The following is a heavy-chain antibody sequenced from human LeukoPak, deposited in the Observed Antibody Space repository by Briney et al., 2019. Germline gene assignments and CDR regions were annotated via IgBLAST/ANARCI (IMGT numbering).Heavy chain of an antibody. CDR3: ASQEYYYDSSGYANWFDP. Sequence: SETLSLTCTVSGGSISSSSYYWGWIRQPPGKGLEWIGRIYYSGSTYYNPSLKSRVTISVDTSKNQFSLKLSSVTAADTAVYYCASQEYYYDSSGYANWFDPWGQGTLVTVSS. J-gene: IGHJ5*02. V-gene: IGHV4-39*01. CDR2: IYYSGST. D-gene: IGHD3-22*01. CDR1: GGSISSSSYY.